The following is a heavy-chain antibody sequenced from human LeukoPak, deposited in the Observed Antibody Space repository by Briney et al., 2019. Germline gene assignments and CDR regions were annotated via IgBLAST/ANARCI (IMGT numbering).Heavy chain of an antibody. CDR1: GGSISSSSYY. D-gene: IGHD3-16*01. V-gene: IGHV4-39*07. CDR2: IYYSGST. Sequence: SETLSLTCTVSGGSISSSSYYWGWIRQPPGKGLEWIGSIYYSGSTYYNPSLKSRVTISVDTSKNQFSLKLSSVTAADTAVYYCARDGGNWFDPWGQGTLVTVPS. CDR3: ARDGGNWFDP. J-gene: IGHJ5*02.